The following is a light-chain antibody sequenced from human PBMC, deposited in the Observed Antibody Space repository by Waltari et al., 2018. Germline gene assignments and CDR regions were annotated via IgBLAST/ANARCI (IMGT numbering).Light chain of an antibody. V-gene: IGKV3-11*01. Sequence: EIHLTQSPATLSSSLGDRATLTCRASQSVSRSLAWYQQKPGKAPRLLIYDASNRATGIPDRFSGSGSGTDFSLTISSLEPEDFAMYYCQKYRTLPATFGQGTKVEIK. CDR3: QKYRTLPAT. CDR2: DAS. CDR1: QSVSRS. J-gene: IGKJ1*01.